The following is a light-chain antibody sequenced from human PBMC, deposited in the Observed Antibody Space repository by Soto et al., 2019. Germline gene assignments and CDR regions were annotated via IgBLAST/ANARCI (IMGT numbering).Light chain of an antibody. J-gene: IGKJ2*01. Sequence: IHMTQSPSSLSASVGDRITVTCRASQRITTYVNWYQLKPGEAPKLLISTSGTLQRGVPSRFNGSGSSTDFTLTISGLQPADFATYFCQQTYSTPYTFGQGTRLEIK. CDR2: TSG. CDR3: QQTYSTPYT. V-gene: IGKV1-39*01. CDR1: QRITTY.